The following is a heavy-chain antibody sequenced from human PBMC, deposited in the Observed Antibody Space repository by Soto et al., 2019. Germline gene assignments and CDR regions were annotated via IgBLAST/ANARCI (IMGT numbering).Heavy chain of an antibody. V-gene: IGHV3-7*01. D-gene: IGHD3-16*01. J-gene: IGHJ4*02. CDR2: IKEDGSEK. CDR3: AGDRPGGYFDY. CDR1: GFSFSSYW. Sequence: EGQLVESGGGLVQPGGSLRLSCAASGFSFSSYWLSWVRQAPGKGLEWVANIKEDGSEKYYMDSAKGRFTISRDNAKTSLYLQMNSLRAEDTAVYYCAGDRPGGYFDYWGPGTLVTVSS.